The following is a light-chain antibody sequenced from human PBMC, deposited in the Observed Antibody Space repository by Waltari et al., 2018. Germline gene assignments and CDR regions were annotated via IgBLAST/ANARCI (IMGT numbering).Light chain of an antibody. V-gene: IGLV4-69*02. CDR3: QTWGTGIGV. CDR2: VKSVGSH. J-gene: IGLJ3*02. CDR1: SGHSNNA. Sequence: QLVLTQSPSASASLGASVNLTCTLSSGHSNNAIAWHQQQPGKVPRYLMRVKSVGSHNKVDGFPDRFSGSSSGAERYLTISSLQSEDVADYYCQTWGTGIGVFGGGTKLTVL.